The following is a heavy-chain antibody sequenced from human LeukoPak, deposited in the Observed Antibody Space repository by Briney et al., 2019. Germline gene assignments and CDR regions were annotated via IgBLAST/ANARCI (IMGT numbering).Heavy chain of an antibody. J-gene: IGHJ3*02. CDR3: ASPGLSLSGRPLRGAFDI. Sequence: SETLSLTCTVSGGSISSSSYYWGWIRQPPGKGLEWIGSIYYSGSTYYNPSLKSRVTISVDTSKNQFSLKLSSVTAADTAVYYCASPGLSLSGRPLRGAFDIWGQGTMVTVSS. CDR1: GGSISSSSYY. D-gene: IGHD3-10*01. V-gene: IGHV4-39*07. CDR2: IYYSGST.